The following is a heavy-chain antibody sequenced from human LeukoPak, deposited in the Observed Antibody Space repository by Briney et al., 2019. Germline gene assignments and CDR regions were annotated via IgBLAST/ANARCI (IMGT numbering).Heavy chain of an antibody. CDR3: ARRVIIGDYFDH. CDR1: GYSFTSYW. V-gene: IGHV5-51*01. J-gene: IGHJ4*02. Sequence: GETLKISCKGSGYSFTSYWIGWVRQMPGKGLEWMGIIHPGDSDIRYSPSFRGQVTISADTSTSAVYLQWSSLKASDIAMYYCARRVIIGDYFDHWGQGTLVTVSS. CDR2: IHPGDSDI. D-gene: IGHD3-3*01.